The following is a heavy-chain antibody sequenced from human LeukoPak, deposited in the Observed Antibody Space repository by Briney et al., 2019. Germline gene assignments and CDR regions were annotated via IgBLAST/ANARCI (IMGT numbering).Heavy chain of an antibody. CDR2: IIPIFGTA. CDR1: GYTFTSYD. V-gene: IGHV1-69*13. J-gene: IGHJ6*02. D-gene: IGHD6-19*01. CDR3: ARDWLGRSSGWYGEGHYYYGMDV. Sequence: SVKVSCKASGYTFTSYDINWVRQAPGQGLEWMGGIIPIFGTANYAQKFQGRVTITADESTSTAYMELSSLRSEDTAVYYCARDWLGRSSGWYGEGHYYYGMDVWGQGTTVTVSS.